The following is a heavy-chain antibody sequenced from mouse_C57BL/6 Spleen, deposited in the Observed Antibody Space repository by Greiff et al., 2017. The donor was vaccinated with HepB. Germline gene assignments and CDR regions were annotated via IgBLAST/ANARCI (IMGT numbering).Heavy chain of an antibody. D-gene: IGHD4-1*01. J-gene: IGHJ2*01. V-gene: IGHV5-12*01. CDR2: ISNGGGST. CDR3: ARHGTGTSLDY. Sequence: DVQLVESGGGLVQPGGSLKLSCAASGFTFSDYYMYWVRQTPEKRLEWVAYISNGGGSTYYPDTVKGRFTISRDNAKNTLYLQMSRLKSEDTAMYYCARHGTGTSLDYWGQGTTLTVSS. CDR1: GFTFSDYY.